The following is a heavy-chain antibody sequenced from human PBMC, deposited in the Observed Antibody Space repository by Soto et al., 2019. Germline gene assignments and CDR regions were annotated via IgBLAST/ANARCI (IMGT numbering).Heavy chain of an antibody. J-gene: IGHJ4*02. CDR1: GGSISSYY. V-gene: IGHV4-59*01. D-gene: IGHD6-19*01. CDR3: AREGCSSGCFDY. CDR2: IYYSGST. Sequence: SETLSLTCTVSGGSISSYYWSWIRQPPGKGLEWIGYIYYSGSTNYNPSLKNRVTISVDTSKNQCSLKLSSVTAADTAVYYCAREGCSSGCFDYWGQGTLVTVSS.